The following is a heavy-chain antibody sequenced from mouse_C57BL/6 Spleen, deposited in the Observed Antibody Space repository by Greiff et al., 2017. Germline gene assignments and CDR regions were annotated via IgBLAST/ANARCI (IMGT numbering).Heavy chain of an antibody. Sequence: VQLQQPGAELVMPGASVKLSCKASGYTFTSYWMHWVKQRPGQGLEWIGEIDPSDSYTNYNQKFKGKATLTVDKSSSTAYMQLSSLTSEDSAVYYCARGDYWGQGTTLTVSS. J-gene: IGHJ2*01. V-gene: IGHV1-69*01. CDR2: IDPSDSYT. CDR3: ARGDY. CDR1: GYTFTSYW.